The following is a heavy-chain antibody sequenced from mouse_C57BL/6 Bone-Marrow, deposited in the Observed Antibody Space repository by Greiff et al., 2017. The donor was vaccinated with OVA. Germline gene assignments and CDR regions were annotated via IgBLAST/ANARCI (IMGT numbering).Heavy chain of an antibody. CDR3: TTRDGYYPWFAY. V-gene: IGHV14-4*01. CDR2: IVPEDGDT. CDR1: GFNIKDDY. Sequence: SGAELVRPGASVKLSCTASGFNIKDDYMHWVKQMPEQGLEWIGWIVPEDGDTEYATMFQGKATLTADTSSNTAYLQLCSLTSEDTAVYYCTTRDGYYPWFAYGGQGTLVTVTA. J-gene: IGHJ3*01. D-gene: IGHD2-3*01.